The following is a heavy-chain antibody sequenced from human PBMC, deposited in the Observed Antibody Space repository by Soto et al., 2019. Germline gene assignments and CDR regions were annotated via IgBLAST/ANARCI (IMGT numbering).Heavy chain of an antibody. V-gene: IGHV4-61*01. Sequence: SETLSLTFTVSGGSFKSGSYSWSWIRQPPGMGLEWIGYIYPSGSTNYNPSLKSRVTMSIDTSKNQFSLKLSSVTAADTAVYYCARTGYCRSNSCLTAYYYYGMDVWGQGTTVTVSS. CDR3: ARTGYCRSNSCLTAYYYYGMDV. CDR1: GGSFKSGSYS. D-gene: IGHD2-2*01. J-gene: IGHJ6*02. CDR2: IYPSGST.